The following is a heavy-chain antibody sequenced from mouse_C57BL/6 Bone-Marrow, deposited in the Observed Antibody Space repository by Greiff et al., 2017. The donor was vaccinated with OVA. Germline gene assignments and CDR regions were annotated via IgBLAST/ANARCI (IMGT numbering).Heavy chain of an antibody. Sequence: QVQLQQSGPGLVAPSQSLSITCTVSGFSLTSYGVDWVRQSPGKGLEWLGLIWGVGSTNYNSALKSRLSISKDNSKSQVFLKMNSLQTDDTAMYYCASVRGRRFAYWGQGTLVTVSA. CDR3: ASVRGRRFAY. J-gene: IGHJ3*01. CDR1: GFSLTSYG. D-gene: IGHD3-2*02. CDR2: IWGVGST. V-gene: IGHV2-6*01.